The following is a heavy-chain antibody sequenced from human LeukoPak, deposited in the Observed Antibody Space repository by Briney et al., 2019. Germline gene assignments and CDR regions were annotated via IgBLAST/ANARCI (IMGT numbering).Heavy chain of an antibody. CDR2: ISYDGSNK. J-gene: IGHJ4*02. V-gene: IGHV3-30-3*01. CDR3: AKEITISSRPDY. CDR1: GFTFSSYA. D-gene: IGHD3-16*01. Sequence: PGRSLRLSCAASGFTFSSYAMHWVRQAPGKGLEWVAVISYDGSNKYYADSVKGRFTISRDNSKNTLYLQMNSLRAEDTAVYYCAKEITISSRPDYWGQGTLVTVSS.